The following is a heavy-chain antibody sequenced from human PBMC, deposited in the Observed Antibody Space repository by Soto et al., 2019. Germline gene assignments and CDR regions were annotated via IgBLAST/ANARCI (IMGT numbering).Heavy chain of an antibody. Sequence: ASVKVSCKPSGYSYTNFAITWVRQAPGQGLEWMGWMNPNSGNTGYAQKFQGRVTMTRNTSISTTYMELSSLRSEDTAVYCCARGHNWNVKSYYFDYWGQGTLVTVSS. J-gene: IGHJ4*02. D-gene: IGHD1-20*01. CDR2: MNPNSGNT. CDR3: ARGHNWNVKSYYFDY. CDR1: GYSYTNFA. V-gene: IGHV1-8*02.